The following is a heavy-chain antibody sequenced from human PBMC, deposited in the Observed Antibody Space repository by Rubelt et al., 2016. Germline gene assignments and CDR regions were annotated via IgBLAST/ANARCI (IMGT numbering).Heavy chain of an antibody. CDR2: IYYSGST. V-gene: IGHV4-39*01. D-gene: IGHD6-13*01. Sequence: QLQLQESGPGLVKPSETLSLTCTVSGGSISSSSYYWGWIRQPPGKGLEWIGSIYYSGSTYYNPSPRGRVTRSADTSRNQSSLKLRFVTAADTAVYYCARLRPAAEVYFDYWGQGTLVTVSS. CDR1: GGSISSSSYY. CDR3: ARLRPAAEVYFDY. J-gene: IGHJ4*02.